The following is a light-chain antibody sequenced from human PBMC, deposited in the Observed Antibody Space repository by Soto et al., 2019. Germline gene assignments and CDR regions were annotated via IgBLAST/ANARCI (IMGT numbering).Light chain of an antibody. J-gene: IGKJ1*01. Sequence: DIQMTQSPSTLSASVGDRVTITCRASQTINDWLAWYQQKPGTAPKLLIPDASNLESGVKSRFGGSGSGTEFNLTISRLQPDDFATYYCQQYNTYPWTYGQGTKVDIK. V-gene: IGKV1-5*01. CDR2: DAS. CDR1: QTINDW. CDR3: QQYNTYPWT.